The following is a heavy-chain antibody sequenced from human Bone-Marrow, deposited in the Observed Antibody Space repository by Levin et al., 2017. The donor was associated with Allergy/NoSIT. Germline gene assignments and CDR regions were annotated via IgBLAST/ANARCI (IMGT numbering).Heavy chain of an antibody. Sequence: ASETLSLTCAVYGGSFSGYYWSWIRQPPGKGLEWIGEINHSGSTNYNPSLKSRVTISVDTSKNQFSLKLSSVTAADTAVYYCARGPDLRYYFDYWGQGTLVTVSS. J-gene: IGHJ4*02. CDR3: ARGPDLRYYFDY. CDR2: INHSGST. V-gene: IGHV4-34*01. CDR1: GGSFSGYY.